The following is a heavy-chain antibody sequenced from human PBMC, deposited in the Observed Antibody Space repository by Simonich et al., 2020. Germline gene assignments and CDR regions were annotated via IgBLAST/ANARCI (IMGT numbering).Heavy chain of an antibody. CDR3: ARGIVGASGAFDI. V-gene: IGHV3-21*01. J-gene: IGHJ3*02. Sequence: EVQLVESGGGLVKPGGSLRLSCAASGFTLSSYSMNWVRQAQGKGLRWVSSISSSSSDIYNAESVKGRLTISRDNAKNSLYLQMNSLRAEDTAVYYCARGIVGASGAFDIWGQGTMVTVSS. CDR1: GFTLSSYS. D-gene: IGHD1-26*01. CDR2: ISSSSSDI.